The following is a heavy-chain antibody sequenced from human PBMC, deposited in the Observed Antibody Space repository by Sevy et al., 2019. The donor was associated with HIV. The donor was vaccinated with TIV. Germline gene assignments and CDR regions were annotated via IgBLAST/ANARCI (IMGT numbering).Heavy chain of an antibody. V-gene: IGHV4-31*03. CDR2: IYYSGST. D-gene: IGHD3-3*01. J-gene: IGHJ4*02. CDR3: ASSITIFGVVY. Sequence: SETLSLTCTVSGGTISSGGYYWSWIRQHPGKGLEWIGYIYYSGSTYYNPSLKSRVTISVDTSKNQFSLKLSSVTAADTAVYYCASSITIFGVVYWGQGTLVTVSS. CDR1: GGTISSGGYY.